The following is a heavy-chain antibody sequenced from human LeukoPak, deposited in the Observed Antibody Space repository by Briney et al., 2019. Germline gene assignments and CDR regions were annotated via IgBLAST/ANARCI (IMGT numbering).Heavy chain of an antibody. J-gene: IGHJ4*02. D-gene: IGHD2-15*01. CDR3: ARVGCSGGSCHYYFDY. CDR1: GFXFSSYG. CDR2: ISYDGSNK. Sequence: GRPLRLSCAASGFXFSSYGIHWVRQAPGKGLQWVAAISYDGSNKYYADSVKGRFGVSRDNSKNTLYLQMNSLRAEDTALYYCARVGCSGGSCHYYFDYWGQGTLVTVSS. V-gene: IGHV3-30*12.